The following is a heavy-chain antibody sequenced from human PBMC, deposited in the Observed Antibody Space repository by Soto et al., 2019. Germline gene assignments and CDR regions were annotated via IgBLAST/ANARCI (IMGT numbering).Heavy chain of an antibody. Sequence: PSETLSLTCTFSCGSISSGGYYPSWIRQHPGKGLEWIGYIYYSGSTYYNPSLKSRVTISVDTSKNQFSLKLSSVTAADTAVYYCARRLLWFGELLRVGYFDLWGRGTLVTVSS. J-gene: IGHJ2*01. D-gene: IGHD3-10*01. V-gene: IGHV4-31*03. CDR3: ARRLLWFGELLRVGYFDL. CDR1: CGSISSGGYY. CDR2: IYYSGST.